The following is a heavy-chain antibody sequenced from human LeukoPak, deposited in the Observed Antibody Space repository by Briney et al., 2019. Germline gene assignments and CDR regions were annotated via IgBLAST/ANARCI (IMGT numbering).Heavy chain of an antibody. CDR1: GFTFSSYS. CDR2: ISSSSSYI. CDR3: ARAPGRSYGDAFDI. D-gene: IGHD1-26*01. V-gene: IGHV3-21*01. Sequence: GGSLRLSCAASGFTFSSYSMNWVRQAPGKGLEWVSSISSSSSYIYYADSVKGRFTISRDNAKNSLYLQMNSLRAEDTAVYYCARAPGRSYGDAFDIWGQGTMVTVSS. J-gene: IGHJ3*02.